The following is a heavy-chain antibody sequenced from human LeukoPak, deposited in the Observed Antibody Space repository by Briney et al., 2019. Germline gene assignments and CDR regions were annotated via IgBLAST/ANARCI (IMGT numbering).Heavy chain of an antibody. J-gene: IGHJ4*02. D-gene: IGHD5-12*01. Sequence: PSETLSLTCTVSGGSISSSSYYWGWIRQPPGKGLEWIGSIYYSGSTYYNPSLKSRVTISVDTSKNQFSLKLSSVTAADTAVYYCASLSRVATKSDYWGQGTLVTVSS. V-gene: IGHV4-39*07. CDR2: IYYSGST. CDR1: GGSISSSSYY. CDR3: ASLSRVATKSDY.